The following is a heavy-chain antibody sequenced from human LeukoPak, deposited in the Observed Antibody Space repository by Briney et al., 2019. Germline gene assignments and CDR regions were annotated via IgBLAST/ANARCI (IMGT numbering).Heavy chain of an antibody. V-gene: IGHV4-39*07. Sequence: SETLSLTCSVSGASISSRTYHWGWIRQPPGKGLERLGSINYSGYTYYNPSLKSRVTISVDTSKNQFSLKLSSVTAADTAVYYCASRGVRPKYNWFDPWGQGTLVTVSS. CDR1: GASISSRTYH. D-gene: IGHD3-10*01. J-gene: IGHJ5*02. CDR3: ASRGVRPKYNWFDP. CDR2: INYSGYT.